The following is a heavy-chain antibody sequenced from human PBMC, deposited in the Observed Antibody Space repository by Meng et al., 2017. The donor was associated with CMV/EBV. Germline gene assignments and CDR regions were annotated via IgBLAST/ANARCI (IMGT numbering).Heavy chain of an antibody. D-gene: IGHD6-19*01. CDR3: AKDAAPSIAVAGAYYFDY. V-gene: IGHV3-9*01. J-gene: IGHJ4*02. CDR1: GFTFDDYA. CDR2: ISWNSGSI. Sequence: GGSLRLSCAASGFTFDDYAMHWVRQAPGEGLEWVSGISWNSGSIGYADSVKGRFTISRDNAKNSLYLQMNSLRAEDTALYYCAKDAAPSIAVAGAYYFDYWGQGTLVTVSS.